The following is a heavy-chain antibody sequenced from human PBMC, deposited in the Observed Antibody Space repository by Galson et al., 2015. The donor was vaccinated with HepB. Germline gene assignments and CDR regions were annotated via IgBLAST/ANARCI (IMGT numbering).Heavy chain of an antibody. CDR2: INAGNGNT. V-gene: IGHV1-3*01. Sequence: SVKVSCKAPGYTFTSYAMHWVRQAPGQRLEWMGWINAGNGNTKYSQKFQGRVTITRDTSASTAYMELSSLRSEDTAVYYCARVGVAYGMDVWGQGTTVTVSS. D-gene: IGHD3-3*01. CDR1: GYTFTSYA. J-gene: IGHJ6*02. CDR3: ARVGVAYGMDV.